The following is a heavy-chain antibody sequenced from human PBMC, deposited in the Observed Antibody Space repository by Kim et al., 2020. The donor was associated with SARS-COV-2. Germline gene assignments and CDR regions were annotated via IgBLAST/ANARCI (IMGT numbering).Heavy chain of an antibody. CDR3: AKDQARADGFLEWLLSGPATSD. CDR1: GFTFSSYA. V-gene: IGHV3-23*01. J-gene: IGHJ4*02. D-gene: IGHD3-3*01. CDR2: ISGSGGST. Sequence: GGSLRLSCAASGFTFSSYAMSWVRQAPGKGLEWVSAISGSGGSTYYADSVKGRFTISRDNSKNTLYLQMNSLRAEDTAVYYCAKDQARADGFLEWLLSGPATSDWGQGTLVTVSS.